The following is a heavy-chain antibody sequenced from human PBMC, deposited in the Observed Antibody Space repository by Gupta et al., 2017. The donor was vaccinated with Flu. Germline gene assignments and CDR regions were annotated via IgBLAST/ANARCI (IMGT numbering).Heavy chain of an antibody. Sequence: EVQLVESGGGLVKPGGSLRLSCAASGFTFSVYSMTWVRQAPGKGLEWVSSISSSSSYIYYADSVKGRFTISRDNAKNSLYLQMNSLRAEDTAVYYCASEVVTATAIDYWGQGTLVTVSS. CDR3: ASEVVTATAIDY. CDR1: GFTFSVYS. J-gene: IGHJ4*02. D-gene: IGHD2-21*02. V-gene: IGHV3-21*02. CDR2: ISSSSSYI.